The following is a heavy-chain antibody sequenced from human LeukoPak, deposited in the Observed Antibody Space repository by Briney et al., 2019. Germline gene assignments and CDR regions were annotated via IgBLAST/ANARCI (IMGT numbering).Heavy chain of an antibody. CDR2: IYYSGST. D-gene: IGHD6-13*01. Sequence: SETLSLTCTVSGGSISSSSYYWGWIRQPPGKGLEWIGSIYYSGSTYYNPSLKSRVTISVDTSKNQFSLKLSSVTAADTAVYYCARAGLIAAAGRERINWFDPWGQGTLVTVSS. CDR1: GGSISSSSYY. J-gene: IGHJ5*02. CDR3: ARAGLIAAAGRERINWFDP. V-gene: IGHV4-39*01.